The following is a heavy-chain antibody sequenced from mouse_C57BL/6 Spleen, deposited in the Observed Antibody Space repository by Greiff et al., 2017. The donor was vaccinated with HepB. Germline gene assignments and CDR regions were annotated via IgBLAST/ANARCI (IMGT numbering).Heavy chain of an antibody. D-gene: IGHD4-1*01. Sequence: VQLQQSGPELVKPGASVKISCKASGYAFSSSWMNWVKQRPGKGLEWIGRIYPGDGDTNYNGKFKGKATLTADKSSSTAYMQLSSLTSEDSAVYFCARDHWDVFAYWGQGTLVTVSA. CDR2: IYPGDGDT. V-gene: IGHV1-82*01. CDR1: GYAFSSSW. J-gene: IGHJ3*01. CDR3: ARDHWDVFAY.